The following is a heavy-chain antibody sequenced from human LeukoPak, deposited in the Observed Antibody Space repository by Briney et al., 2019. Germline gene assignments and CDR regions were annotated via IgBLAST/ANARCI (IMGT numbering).Heavy chain of an antibody. Sequence: PVKVSCKASGGTFSSYAISWVRQAPGQGLEWMGGIIPIFGTVDYAKKFQGRVTITADESTSTAYMELSSLRSEDTAVYYCARDGGYAYDSSGYYLGWGQGTLVTVSS. CDR2: IIPIFGTV. CDR1: GGTFSSYA. J-gene: IGHJ4*02. CDR3: ARDGGYAYDSSGYYLG. D-gene: IGHD3-22*01. V-gene: IGHV1-69*01.